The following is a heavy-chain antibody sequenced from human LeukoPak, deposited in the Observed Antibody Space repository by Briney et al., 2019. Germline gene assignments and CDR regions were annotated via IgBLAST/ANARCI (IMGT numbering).Heavy chain of an antibody. Sequence: ASVKVSCKASGYTFTSFGISWVRQAPGQGLEWMGWISAYNGNINYAQKLQGRVTMTTGTSTSTAYMEVRSLRSEDTAVYYCVRDLGVDTTMIFFDYWGQGSVVTVSS. CDR2: ISAYNGNI. CDR1: GYTFTSFG. J-gene: IGHJ4*02. D-gene: IGHD5-18*01. CDR3: VRDLGVDTTMIFFDY. V-gene: IGHV1-18*01.